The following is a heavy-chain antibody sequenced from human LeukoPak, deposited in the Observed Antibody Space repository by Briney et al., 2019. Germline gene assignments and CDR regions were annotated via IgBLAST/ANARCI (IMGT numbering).Heavy chain of an antibody. Sequence: PSETLSLTCTVSGGSLSGSDYHWGWIPQPPGKGVGGIGSINYSGNTYYNPSLKNRVTITVDTSKNKFSLKLSSVTAEDTAVYYCARSLSTTGLRWGQGTLVTVSS. CDR3: ARSLSTTGLR. J-gene: IGHJ4*02. D-gene: IGHD1-1*01. V-gene: IGHV4-39*01. CDR2: INYSGNT. CDR1: GGSLSGSDYH.